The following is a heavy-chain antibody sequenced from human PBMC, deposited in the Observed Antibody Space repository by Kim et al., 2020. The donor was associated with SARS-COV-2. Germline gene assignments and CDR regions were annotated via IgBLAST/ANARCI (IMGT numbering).Heavy chain of an antibody. D-gene: IGHD2-15*01. CDR2: INHSGST. J-gene: IGHJ6*02. Sequence: SETLSLTCAVYGGSFSGYYWSWIRQPPGKGLEWIGEINHSGSTNYNPSLKSRVTISVDTSKNQFSLKLSSVTAADTAVYYCARSKGGLYYYYYGMDVWGQGTTVTVSS. V-gene: IGHV4-34*01. CDR3: ARSKGGLYYYYYGMDV. CDR1: GGSFSGYY.